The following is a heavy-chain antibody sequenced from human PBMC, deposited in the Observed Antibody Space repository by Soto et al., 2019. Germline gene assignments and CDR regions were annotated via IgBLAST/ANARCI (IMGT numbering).Heavy chain of an antibody. CDR3: EGDFRDGYVAGAV. CDR2: IYPGDSDT. J-gene: IGHJ3*01. CDR1: GYIFTNYW. Sequence: PGESLKISCKGSGYIFTNYWIGWVRQMPGKGLEWMGIIYPGDSDTRYSPSFQGQVTISVDKSITTAYLQWNSLKASDTAMYYWEGDFRDGYVAGAVWGQGTMVTVSS. V-gene: IGHV5-51*01. D-gene: IGHD5-12*01.